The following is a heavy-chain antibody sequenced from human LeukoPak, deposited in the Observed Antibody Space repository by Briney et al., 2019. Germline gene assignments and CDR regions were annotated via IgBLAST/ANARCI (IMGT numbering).Heavy chain of an antibody. J-gene: IGHJ3*02. D-gene: IGHD6-19*01. CDR3: AKASGQWLVLGAFDI. CDR2: ISGDGGST. Sequence: PGGSLRLSCAASGFTFDDYAMHWVRQAPGKGLEWVSLISGDGGSTYYADSVKGRFTISRDNSKNSLYLQMNSLRTEDTALYYCAKASGQWLVLGAFDIWGQGTMVTVSS. CDR1: GFTFDDYA. V-gene: IGHV3-43*02.